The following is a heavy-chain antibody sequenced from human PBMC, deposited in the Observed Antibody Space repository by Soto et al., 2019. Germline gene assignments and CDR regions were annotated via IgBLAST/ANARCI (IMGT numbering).Heavy chain of an antibody. CDR2: INHSGST. V-gene: IGHV4-34*01. CDR1: GVSFSGYY. CDR3: ASVAYSSSWYHVWFDP. D-gene: IGHD6-13*01. J-gene: IGHJ5*02. Sequence: SETLSLTCTVYGVSFSGYYWSWIRQPPGKGLEWIGEINHSGSTNYNPSLKSRVTISVDTSKNQFSLKLSSVTAADTAVYYCASVAYSSSWYHVWFDPWGQGTLVTVSS.